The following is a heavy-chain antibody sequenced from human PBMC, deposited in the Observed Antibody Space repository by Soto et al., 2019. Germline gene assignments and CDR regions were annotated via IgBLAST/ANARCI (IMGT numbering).Heavy chain of an antibody. CDR2: IYYSGST. Sequence: PSETLSLTCTVSGGSVSSGSYYLSWIRQPPGKGLEWIGYIYYSGSTNYNPSLKSRVTISVDTSKNQFSLKLSSVTAADTAVYYCARVFVLNYGDYRFDYWGQGTLVTVSS. V-gene: IGHV4-61*01. CDR1: GGSVSSGSYY. D-gene: IGHD4-17*01. J-gene: IGHJ4*02. CDR3: ARVFVLNYGDYRFDY.